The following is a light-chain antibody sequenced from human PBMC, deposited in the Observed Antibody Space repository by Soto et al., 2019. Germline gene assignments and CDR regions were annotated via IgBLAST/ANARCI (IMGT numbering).Light chain of an antibody. V-gene: IGKV3-20*01. Sequence: EIVLTQSPGSLSLSPGERASLSCRASQSVRNNFLAWYQQKPGQAPRLLIYAASNRVTGIPDRFSGSGSGTDFTLTISRLEPEDFAVYYCQQYGRSNPAIFVPGTKVDTK. CDR2: AAS. CDR1: QSVRNNF. J-gene: IGKJ3*01. CDR3: QQYGRSNPAI.